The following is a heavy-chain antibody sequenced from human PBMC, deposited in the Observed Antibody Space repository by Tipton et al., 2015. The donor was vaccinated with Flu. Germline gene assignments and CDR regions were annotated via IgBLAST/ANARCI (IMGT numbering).Heavy chain of an antibody. J-gene: IGHJ4*02. D-gene: IGHD3-3*01. Sequence: TLSLTCTVSGGSISSSSYYWGWIRQPPGKGLEWIGSIYYSGSTYYNPSLKSRVTISVDTSKNQLSLKLSAVTAADMAVYYCARDTIFGVAYWGQGTLVTVSS. CDR3: ARDTIFGVAY. V-gene: IGHV4-39*07. CDR1: GGSISSSSYY. CDR2: IYYSGST.